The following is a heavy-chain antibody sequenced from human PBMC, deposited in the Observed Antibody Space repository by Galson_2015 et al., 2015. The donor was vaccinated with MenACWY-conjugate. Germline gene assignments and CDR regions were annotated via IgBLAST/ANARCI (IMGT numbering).Heavy chain of an antibody. J-gene: IGHJ6*02. V-gene: IGHV3-30*18. CDR1: GFTFTAYA. CDR2: ISFDVGYK. Sequence: SLRLSCAASGFTFTAYAMYWVRQAPGEGLEWVAMISFDVGYKYYADSVRGRFTISRDNSKNMLFLQMNSLRVEDTAVYYCAKEGGRMYDYGAYGLGYGLDVWGQGTTVIVSS. D-gene: IGHD4-17*01. CDR3: AKEGGRMYDYGAYGLGYGLDV.